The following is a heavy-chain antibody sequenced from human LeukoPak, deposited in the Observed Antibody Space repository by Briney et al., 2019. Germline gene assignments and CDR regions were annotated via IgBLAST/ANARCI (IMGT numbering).Heavy chain of an antibody. Sequence: GGSLRLSCAASGFTFDDYAMHWVRQAPGKGLEWVSLISWDGGSTYYADSVKGRFTISRDNSKNSLYLQMNSLRAEDTALYYCAKDIGGYYYYGMDVWGKGTTATVSS. V-gene: IGHV3-43D*04. CDR2: ISWDGGST. CDR3: AKDIGGYYYYGMDV. CDR1: GFTFDDYA. J-gene: IGHJ6*04.